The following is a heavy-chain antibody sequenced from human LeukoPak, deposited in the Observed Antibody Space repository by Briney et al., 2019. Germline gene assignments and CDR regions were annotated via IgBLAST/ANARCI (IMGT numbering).Heavy chain of an antibody. D-gene: IGHD3-22*01. CDR3: ARGMYYYDSSGYYYYGY. J-gene: IGHJ4*02. Sequence: GGSLKLSCAASGFTFSSYWMTWVRQAPGKGLEWVANIKQDGSEKYYVDSVKGRFTISRDNAKNSLYLQMNSLRAEDTAVYYCARGMYYYDSSGYYYYGYWGQGTLVTVSS. V-gene: IGHV3-7*02. CDR1: GFTFSSYW. CDR2: IKQDGSEK.